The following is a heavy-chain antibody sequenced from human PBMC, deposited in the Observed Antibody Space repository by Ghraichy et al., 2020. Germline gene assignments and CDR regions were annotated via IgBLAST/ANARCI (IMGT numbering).Heavy chain of an antibody. Sequence: SETLSLTCAVSGGSISSGGYSWSWIRQPPGKGLEWIGYIYHSGSTYYNPSLKSRVTISVDRSKNQFSLKLSSVTAADTAVYYCARGHTIFGVVRRPAWFDPWGQGTLVTVSS. CDR3: ARGHTIFGVVRRPAWFDP. CDR2: IYHSGST. J-gene: IGHJ5*02. CDR1: GGSISSGGYS. D-gene: IGHD3-3*01. V-gene: IGHV4-30-2*01.